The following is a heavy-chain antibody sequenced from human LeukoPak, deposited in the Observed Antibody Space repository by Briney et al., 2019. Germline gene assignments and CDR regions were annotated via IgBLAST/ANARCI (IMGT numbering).Heavy chain of an antibody. CDR3: AKDAGVDYGDWLPDGFDY. V-gene: IGHV3-23*01. CDR2: ISGSGGST. D-gene: IGHD4-17*01. CDR1: GFTFSSYA. Sequence: QAGGSLRLSCAASGFTFSSYAMSWVRQAPGKGLEWVSAISGSGGSTYYADSVKGRFTISRDNSKNTLYLQMNSLRAEDTAVYYCAKDAGVDYGDWLPDGFDYWGQGTLVTVSS. J-gene: IGHJ4*02.